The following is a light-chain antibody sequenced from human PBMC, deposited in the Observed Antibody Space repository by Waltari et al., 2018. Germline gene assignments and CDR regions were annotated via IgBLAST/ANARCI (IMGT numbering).Light chain of an antibody. CDR3: CSYAGLGIYV. Sequence: QSGLTQPASVSGSPGQSITISCPGTSSDVGHYNLFSWYQQYPGKAPKLMVYEVTRRSSGVSDRFSGSKSGNTASLTIYGLQSEDEADYYCCSYAGLGIYVFGTGTKVTVL. CDR1: SSDVGHYNL. J-gene: IGLJ1*01. CDR2: EVT. V-gene: IGLV2-23*02.